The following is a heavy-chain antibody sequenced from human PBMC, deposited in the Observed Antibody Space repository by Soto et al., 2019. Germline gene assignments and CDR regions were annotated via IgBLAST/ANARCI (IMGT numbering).Heavy chain of an antibody. CDR3: YTEHTLFMAH. J-gene: IGHJ1*01. Sequence: EAQLVESGGGLVTPGESLRLSCVASGFTFSNAWMSWVRQAPGKGLAWIGRTTSKSAGETTAYAAPVTGRFTVSRDDLKNTLYLQVNSLKTEDTGIYYCYTEHTLFMAHWGQGTLVTVSS. V-gene: IGHV3-15*01. CDR1: GFTFSNAW. CDR2: TTSKSAGETT.